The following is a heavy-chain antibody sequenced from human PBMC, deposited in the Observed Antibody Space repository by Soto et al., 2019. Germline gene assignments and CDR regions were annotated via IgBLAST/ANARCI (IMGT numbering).Heavy chain of an antibody. Sequence: QVQLVQSGAEVKEPGASVKVSCKASGYNFASNHMHWVRQIPGQGLEWMGTIPPTDGSTSYAQRVRGRITLTRAAPTNTDYMELRVLTSADTAVYYCVRDRFGSWTFDYWGQGTLLTVSS. J-gene: IGHJ4*02. V-gene: IGHV1-46*01. CDR3: VRDRFGSWTFDY. CDR2: IPPTDGST. D-gene: IGHD6-13*01. CDR1: GYNFASNH.